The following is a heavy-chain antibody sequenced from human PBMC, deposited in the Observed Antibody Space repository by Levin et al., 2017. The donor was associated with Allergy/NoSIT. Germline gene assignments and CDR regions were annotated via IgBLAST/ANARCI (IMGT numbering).Heavy chain of an antibody. V-gene: IGHV3-23*01. Sequence: PGGSLRLSCAASGFTFSSYAMSWVRQAPGKGPEWVSAISGSGGSTYYADSVKGRFTISRDNSKNTLYLQMNSLRAEDTAVYYCAKDQIVAGTRLADYWGQGALVTVSS. J-gene: IGHJ4*02. D-gene: IGHD6-19*01. CDR3: AKDQIVAGTRLADY. CDR1: GFTFSSYA. CDR2: ISGSGGST.